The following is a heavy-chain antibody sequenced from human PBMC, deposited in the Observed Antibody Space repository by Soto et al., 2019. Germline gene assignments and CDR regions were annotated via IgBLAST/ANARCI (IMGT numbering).Heavy chain of an antibody. D-gene: IGHD4-17*01. J-gene: IGHJ5*02. CDR2: IIPIFGTA. CDR1: GGTFSSYA. CDR3: ASRGPPTTPVFDP. Sequence: SVKVSCKASGGTFSSYAISWVRQAPGQGLEWMGGIIPIFGTANYAQKFQGRVTITADESTSTAYMELSSLRSEDTAVYYCASRGPPTTPVFDPWGQGTLVTVS. V-gene: IGHV1-69*13.